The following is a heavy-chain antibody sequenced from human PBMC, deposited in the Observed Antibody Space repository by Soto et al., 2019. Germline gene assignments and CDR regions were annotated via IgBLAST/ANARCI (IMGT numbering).Heavy chain of an antibody. CDR2: IIHIFGTA. CDR1: GGTFSSYA. CDR3: ARDTGDIVVVPAADDYYYGMDV. Sequence: QVQLVQSGAEVKKPGSSVKVSCKASGGTFSSYATSWVRQAPGQGLECMGGIIHIFGTANYAQKFQGRVTITADETTSTAYTELSSLRSEDTDVYYCARDTGDIVVVPAADDYYYGMDVWGQGTTVTVSS. D-gene: IGHD2-2*01. V-gene: IGHV1-69*01. J-gene: IGHJ6*02.